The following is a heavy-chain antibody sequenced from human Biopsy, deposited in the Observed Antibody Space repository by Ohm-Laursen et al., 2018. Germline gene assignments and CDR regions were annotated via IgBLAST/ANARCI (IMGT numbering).Heavy chain of an antibody. V-gene: IGHV1-2*02. J-gene: IGHJ5*02. Sequence: GASVKVSRKASGYTFTGFHVHRVRQAPGQGLEWMGWIQAKTGDTNYAQKFQGRVTMNRDTSISTAYVDLSSLRSDDTAVYYCTRGGYYYDSLAYYDWFDPWGQGTLVTVSS. CDR3: TRGGYYYDSLAYYDWFDP. CDR1: GYTFTGFH. CDR2: IQAKTGDT. D-gene: IGHD3-22*01.